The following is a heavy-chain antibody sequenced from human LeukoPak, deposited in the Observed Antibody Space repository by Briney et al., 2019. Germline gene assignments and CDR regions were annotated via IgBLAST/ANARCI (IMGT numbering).Heavy chain of an antibody. CDR2: IYYSGYT. CDR1: GGSISSYY. J-gene: IGHJ4*02. Sequence: SETLSLTCTVSGGSISSYYWTWIRQPPGKGLEWIGYIYYSGYTNYSPSLKRRVTMSVDTSKNQFSLKPSSVTAADTAVYYCARDPGDYWGQGTLVTVSS. V-gene: IGHV4-59*01. CDR3: ARDPGDY.